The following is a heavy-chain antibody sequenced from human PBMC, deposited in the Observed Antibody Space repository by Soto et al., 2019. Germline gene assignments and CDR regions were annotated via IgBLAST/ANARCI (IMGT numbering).Heavy chain of an antibody. V-gene: IGHV4-34*01. Sequence: QVQLQQWGAGLLKPSETLSLTCAVYGGSFGGYYWNWIRLPPGKGLEWIGQINQSGSTNYSPSLKSRLTVSVDTSNNHFSLKLHSVTAADTAVYYCARGRYSDSSGFYDAFDIWGKGTMVTVSS. CDR3: ARGRYSDSSGFYDAFDI. CDR1: GGSFGGYY. CDR2: INQSGST. J-gene: IGHJ3*02. D-gene: IGHD3-22*01.